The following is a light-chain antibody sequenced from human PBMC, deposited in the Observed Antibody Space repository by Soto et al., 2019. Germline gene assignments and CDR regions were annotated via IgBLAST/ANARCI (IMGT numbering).Light chain of an antibody. Sequence: EIVLTQSPATLSLSPGERATLSCRASQSVSSYLAWYQQKPGQAPRLLIYDASNRATGIPARFSGSGSGTDFPLTISSLEPQDFAVYYCQQRSNWHPYTFGQGTKLEIK. CDR1: QSVSSY. J-gene: IGKJ2*01. CDR3: QQRSNWHPYT. V-gene: IGKV3-11*01. CDR2: DAS.